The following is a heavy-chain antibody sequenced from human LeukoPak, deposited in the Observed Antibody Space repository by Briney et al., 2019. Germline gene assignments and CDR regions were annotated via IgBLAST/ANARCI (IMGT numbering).Heavy chain of an antibody. CDR2: IWYDGSNK. V-gene: IGHV3-33*01. D-gene: IGHD2-21*02. J-gene: IGHJ4*02. CDR3: ATVRGCGGDCYYIDY. CDR1: GFTFRSYG. Sequence: GGSLRLSCAASGFTFRSYGMHWVRQAPGKGPEWVAIIWYDGSNKYYADSVKGRITISRDNSKNTPYLQMNSLRAEDTAVYYCATVRGCGGDCYYIDYWGQGTLVTVSS.